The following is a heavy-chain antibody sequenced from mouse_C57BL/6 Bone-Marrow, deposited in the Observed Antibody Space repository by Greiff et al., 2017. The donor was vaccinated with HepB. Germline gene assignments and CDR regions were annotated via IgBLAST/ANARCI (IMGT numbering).Heavy chain of an antibody. Sequence: VQLQQSGAELVRPGASVTLSCKASGYTFTDYEMHWVKQTPVHGLEWIGAIDPETGGTAYNQKFKGKAILTADKSSSTAYMELRSLTSEDSAVYYCTRYGTVVATRFAYWGQGTLDTVSA. J-gene: IGHJ3*01. D-gene: IGHD1-1*01. CDR1: GYTFTDYE. V-gene: IGHV1-15*01. CDR2: IDPETGGT. CDR3: TRYGTVVATRFAY.